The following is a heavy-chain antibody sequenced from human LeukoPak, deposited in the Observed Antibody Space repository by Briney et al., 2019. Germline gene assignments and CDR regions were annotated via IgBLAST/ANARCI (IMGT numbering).Heavy chain of an antibody. D-gene: IGHD6-19*01. CDR2: IGTAGDT. CDR3: ARGQTSSGWTLDAFDI. V-gene: IGHV3-13*01. J-gene: IGHJ3*02. Sequence: GSLRLSCAASGFTFSSYDMHWVRQATGKGLEWVSAIGTAGDTYYPGSVKGRFTISRENAKNSLYLQMNSLRAGDTAVYYCARGQTSSGWTLDAFDIWGQGTMVTVSS. CDR1: GFTFSSYD.